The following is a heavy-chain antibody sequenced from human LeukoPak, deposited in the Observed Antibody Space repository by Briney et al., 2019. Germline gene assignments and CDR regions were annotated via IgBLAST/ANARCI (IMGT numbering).Heavy chain of an antibody. CDR3: AILTVTTAY. D-gene: IGHD4-17*01. V-gene: IGHV3-23*01. CDR1: GFTFSSYA. CDR2: ISGSAST. J-gene: IGHJ4*02. Sequence: GGSLRLSCAASGFTFSSYAMSWVRQAPGKGLKWVSAISGSASTYYADSVKGRFTISRDNSKNTLYLQMNSLRAEDTAVYYCAILTVTTAYWGQGTLVTVSS.